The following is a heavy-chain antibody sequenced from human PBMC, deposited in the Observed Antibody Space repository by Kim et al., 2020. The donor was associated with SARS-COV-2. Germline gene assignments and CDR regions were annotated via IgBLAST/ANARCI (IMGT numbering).Heavy chain of an antibody. CDR1: GFTFSIYS. CDR2: ISDSGSAI. Sequence: GGSLRLSCAASGFTFSIYSMNWVRQAPGKGLEWVSYISDSGSAIYYADSVKGRVTISRDSAKNALYLQMNTLRDEDTAVYNCARGVKLRGLKYYAMDSGGERTTITVSS. J-gene: IGHJ6*01. CDR3: ARGVKLRGLKYYAMDS. D-gene: IGHD3-10*01. V-gene: IGHV3-48*02.